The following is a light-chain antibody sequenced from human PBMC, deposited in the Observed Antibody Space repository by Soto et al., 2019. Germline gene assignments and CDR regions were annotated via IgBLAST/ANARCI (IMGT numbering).Light chain of an antibody. CDR2: GTS. V-gene: IGKV3-20*01. J-gene: IGKJ3*01. CDR3: QQSGSSPFT. Sequence: VLTPSQGTLSLSPGERGTLXCRASQRIATSYLGWYQQKPGQAPRLLIYGTSKRAADIPDRFSGSGSGTDFTLTISSLEAEDFAVYYCQQSGSSPFTFGPGTKVDIK. CDR1: QRIATSY.